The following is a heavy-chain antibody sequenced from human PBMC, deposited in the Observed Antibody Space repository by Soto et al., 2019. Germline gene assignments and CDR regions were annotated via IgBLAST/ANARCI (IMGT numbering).Heavy chain of an antibody. CDR2: INWNSGSI. CDR1: GFTFDDYA. D-gene: IGHD6-13*01. CDR3: VKDESINWYSGHFRH. J-gene: IGHJ1*01. Sequence: ESGGGLVQPGRSLRLSCAASGFTFDDYAMHWVRQVPGKGLEWVSGINWNSGSIGYGDSVKGRFAISRDNANNSLHLQMNSLSAEDTAFYYCVKDESINWYSGHFRHWGQGTLVTVSS. V-gene: IGHV3-9*01.